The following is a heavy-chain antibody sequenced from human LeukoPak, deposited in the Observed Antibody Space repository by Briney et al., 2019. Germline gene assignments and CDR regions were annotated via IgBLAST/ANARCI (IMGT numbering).Heavy chain of an antibody. CDR1: GYSFTSYW. V-gene: IGHV5-51*01. Sequence: GESLKISCKGSGYSFTSYWIGWVRQMPGKGLEWMGIIYPGDSDTRYSPSFQGQVTISADKSISTAYLQWSSLKASDTAMYYCARPIRKSLDAFDIWGQGTMVTVSS. D-gene: IGHD1-14*01. J-gene: IGHJ3*02. CDR3: ARPIRKSLDAFDI. CDR2: IYPGDSDT.